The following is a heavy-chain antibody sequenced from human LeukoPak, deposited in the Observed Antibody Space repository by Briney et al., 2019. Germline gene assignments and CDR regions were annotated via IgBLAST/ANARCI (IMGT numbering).Heavy chain of an antibody. CDR2: INPNSGGT. CDR1: GYTFTGYY. J-gene: IGHJ3*02. D-gene: IGHD2-21*02. CDR3: ARDLAYCGGDCYSTDAFDI. Sequence: ASVKVSCKASGYTFTGYYMHWVRQAPGQGLEWMGWINPNSGGTNYAQKFQGWVTMTRDTSISTAYMELSRLRSDDTAVYYCARDLAYCGGDCYSTDAFDIWGQGTMVTVSS. V-gene: IGHV1-2*04.